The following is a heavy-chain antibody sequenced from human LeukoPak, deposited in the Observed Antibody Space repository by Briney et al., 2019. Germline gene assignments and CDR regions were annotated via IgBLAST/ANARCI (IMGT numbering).Heavy chain of an antibody. J-gene: IGHJ4*02. Sequence: GGSLRLSCAASGFTFSSYGMHWVRQAPGKGLEWVAVISYDGSNKYYADSGKGRFTISRDNSKNTLYLQMNSLRAEDTAVYYCAKDSGGSSPAFDYWGQGTLVTVSS. D-gene: IGHD6-19*01. CDR1: GFTFSSYG. V-gene: IGHV3-30*18. CDR2: ISYDGSNK. CDR3: AKDSGGSSPAFDY.